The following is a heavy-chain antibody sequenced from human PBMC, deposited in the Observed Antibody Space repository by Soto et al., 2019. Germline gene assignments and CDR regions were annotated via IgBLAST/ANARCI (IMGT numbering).Heavy chain of an antibody. V-gene: IGHV3-23*01. CDR2: IHGGADYT. CDR3: AKNRGPGSYTNWSFHV. D-gene: IGHD1-26*01. J-gene: IGHJ2*01. Sequence: EVQLLESGGGLVQPGGSLRLSCAASGFTFSCCAMSWVRQAPGRGLEWVSTIHGGADYTHYTDSVKGRFTISRDNSRNTVFMQMNSLTAGDTAIDYCAKNRGPGSYTNWSFHVWGRGTPVTVSS. CDR1: GFTFSCCA.